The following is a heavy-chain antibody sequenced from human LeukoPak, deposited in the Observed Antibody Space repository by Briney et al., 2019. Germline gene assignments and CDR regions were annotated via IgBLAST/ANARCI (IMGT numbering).Heavy chain of an antibody. CDR1: GGSMTYYY. V-gene: IGHV4-4*07. D-gene: IGHD1/OR15-1a*01. Sequence: NPSETLSLTCTVSGGSMTYYYWSWVRQPAGKGLEWIGRIYTNDNSNYNPSLKSRVTISIDTSKNQFSLRLRSVTAADTAIYYCARESTTLGSPYYFDFWGPGTWVTVSS. J-gene: IGHJ4*02. CDR2: IYTNDNS. CDR3: ARESTTLGSPYYFDF.